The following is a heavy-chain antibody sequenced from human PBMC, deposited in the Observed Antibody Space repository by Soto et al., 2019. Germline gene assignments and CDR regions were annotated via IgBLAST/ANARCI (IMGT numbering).Heavy chain of an antibody. J-gene: IGHJ6*02. CDR2: FIPIFGTA. Sequence: QVQLVQSGAEVKKPGSSVKVSCKASGGTFSSYAISWVRQAPGQGLEWMGGFIPIFGTANYAQKFQGRVTITADESTSTACMELSRMRPEDTAVYYCARALPTAAIYGMDVWGQGTTVTVSS. D-gene: IGHD2-2*01. CDR1: GGTFSSYA. CDR3: ARALPTAAIYGMDV. V-gene: IGHV1-69*01.